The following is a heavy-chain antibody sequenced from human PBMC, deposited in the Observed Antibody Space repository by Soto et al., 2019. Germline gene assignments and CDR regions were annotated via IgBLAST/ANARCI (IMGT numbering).Heavy chain of an antibody. D-gene: IGHD4-17*01. CDR3: AKVEMNTVTWSAFDI. Sequence: EVQLVESGGGLVQPGRSLRLSCAASGFTFDDYAMHWVRQAPGKGLEWVSGISWNSGSIGYADSVKGRFTISRDNAKNSLYLQMNSLRAEDTALYYCAKVEMNTVTWSAFDIWGQGTMVTVSS. CDR1: GFTFDDYA. CDR2: ISWNSGSI. V-gene: IGHV3-9*01. J-gene: IGHJ3*02.